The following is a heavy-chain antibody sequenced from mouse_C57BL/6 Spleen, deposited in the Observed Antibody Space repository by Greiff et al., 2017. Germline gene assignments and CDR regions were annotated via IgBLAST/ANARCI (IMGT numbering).Heavy chain of an antibody. Sequence: VQLKEPGPVLVKPGASVKMSCKASGYTFTDYYMNWVKQSHGQSLEWIGVINPYNGGTSYNQKFKGKATLTVEKSSSTAYMELNSLRSDCSAVYYCAPYYDYEDYYAMDYWGQGTSVTVSS. CDR2: INPYNGGT. CDR1: GYTFTDYY. D-gene: IGHD2-4*01. CDR3: APYYDYEDYYAMDY. V-gene: IGHV1-19*01. J-gene: IGHJ4*01.